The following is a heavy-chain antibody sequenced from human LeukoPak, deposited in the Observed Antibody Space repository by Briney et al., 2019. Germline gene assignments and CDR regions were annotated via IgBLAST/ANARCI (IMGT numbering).Heavy chain of an antibody. CDR2: ISGSGGDP. J-gene: IGHJ4*02. D-gene: IGHD6-19*01. Sequence: GGSLRLSCAASGVTFSTYAMSWVRQAPGKGLEWVSGISGSGGDPYYADSVKGRFTISRDKSKNTLYLQMNSLRAEDTAVYYCAKDRYYSSAWYGGDYWGQGTLVTVSS. CDR1: GVTFSTYA. V-gene: IGHV3-23*01. CDR3: AKDRYYSSAWYGGDY.